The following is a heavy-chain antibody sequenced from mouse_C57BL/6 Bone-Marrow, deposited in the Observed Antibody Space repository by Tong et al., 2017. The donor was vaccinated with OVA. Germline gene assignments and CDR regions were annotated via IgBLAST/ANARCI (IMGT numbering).Heavy chain of an antibody. D-gene: IGHD1-1*01. CDR1: GYAFTNYL. Sequence: VQLQESGAELVRPGTSVKVSCKASGYAFTNYLIEWVKQRPGQGLEWIGEINPSNGGTNFNEKFKSKATLTVDKSSSTAYMQLSSLTSEDSAVYYCTRSLLYYGSDYWGQGTTLTVSS. V-gene: IGHV1-54*01. CDR2: INPSNGGT. J-gene: IGHJ2*01. CDR3: TRSLLYYGSDY.